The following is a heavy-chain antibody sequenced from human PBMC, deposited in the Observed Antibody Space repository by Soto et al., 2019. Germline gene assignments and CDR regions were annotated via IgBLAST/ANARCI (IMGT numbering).Heavy chain of an antibody. J-gene: IGHJ4*02. Sequence: QVQLVQSGAEVKKPGASVKVSCKASGYSFTNYGISWVRQAPGQGPEWMGWISGHNGDTNHPQSLQGRVTMTTDTSRNKAYMELRSLRSDDTAVYYCARHRFNYYDNTVYYYFDYWGQGTLVTVSS. CDR1: GYSFTNYG. CDR3: ARHRFNYYDNTVYYYFDY. D-gene: IGHD3-22*01. V-gene: IGHV1-18*04. CDR2: ISGHNGDT.